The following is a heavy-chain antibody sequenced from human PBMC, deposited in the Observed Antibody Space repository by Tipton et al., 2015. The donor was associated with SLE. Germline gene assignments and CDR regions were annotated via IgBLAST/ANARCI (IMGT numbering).Heavy chain of an antibody. J-gene: IGHJ5*02. CDR2: ISYDGSNK. Sequence: SLRLSCAASGFTFSSYAMHWVRQAPGKGLEWVAVISYDGSNKYYADSVKGRFTISRDNSKNALYLQMNSLRPEDTAVYYCARKGLLWFRALAGFDPWGQGTLVTVSS. V-gene: IGHV3-30*04. D-gene: IGHD3-10*01. CDR3: ARKGLLWFRALAGFDP. CDR1: GFTFSSYA.